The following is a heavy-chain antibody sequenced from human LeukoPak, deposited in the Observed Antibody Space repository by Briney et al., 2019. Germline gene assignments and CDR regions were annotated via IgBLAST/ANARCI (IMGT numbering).Heavy chain of an antibody. CDR3: ARSNWAYYFDY. V-gene: IGHV4-38-2*01. CDR1: GYSISSGYY. D-gene: IGHD7-27*01. CDR2: IYHSGST. Sequence: PSETLSLTCAVSGYSISSGYYWGWIRQPPGKGLEWIGSIYHSGSTYYNPSLKSRVTISVNPSKNQFSLKLSAVTAADTVVYYCARSNWAYYFDYGGQGTLVTVSS. J-gene: IGHJ4*02.